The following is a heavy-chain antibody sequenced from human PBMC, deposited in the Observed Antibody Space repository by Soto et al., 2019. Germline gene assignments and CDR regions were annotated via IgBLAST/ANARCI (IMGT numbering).Heavy chain of an antibody. Sequence: APVKVSCKASGCTFTSYCISWARQAPGQGLEWMGWISAYNGNTNYAQKLQGRVTMTTDTSTSTAYMELRSLRSDDTAVYYCARGEVMNYDFWSGYSPRPPFYGMDVWGQGTTVTVSS. D-gene: IGHD3-3*01. CDR3: ARGEVMNYDFWSGYSPRPPFYGMDV. CDR2: ISAYNGNT. V-gene: IGHV1-18*01. CDR1: GCTFTSYC. J-gene: IGHJ6*02.